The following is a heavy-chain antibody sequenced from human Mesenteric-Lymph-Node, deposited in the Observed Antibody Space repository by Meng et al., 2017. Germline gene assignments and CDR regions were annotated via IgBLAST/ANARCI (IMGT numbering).Heavy chain of an antibody. D-gene: IGHD1-26*01. CDR3: AKKGHQGRWREYCDC. J-gene: IGHJ4*02. CDR1: GFRFNYYA. CDR2: ISTSGDST. V-gene: IGHV3-23*01. Sequence: EMQLLESGGGSVQPGGCLRLSCAASGFRFNYYAMSWVRQAPGKGLEWVAAISTSGDSTSYADSVKGRVTISRDNSKNMLYLQMNDLRVEDTAIYYCAKKGHQGRWREYCDCWGQGTLVTVSS.